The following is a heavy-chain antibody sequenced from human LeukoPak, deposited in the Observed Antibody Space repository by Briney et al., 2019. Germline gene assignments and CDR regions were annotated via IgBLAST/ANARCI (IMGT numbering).Heavy chain of an antibody. CDR2: ISYDGSDK. V-gene: IGHV3-30*18. CDR3: AKDTVTTRPRVFQH. J-gene: IGHJ1*01. D-gene: IGHD4-17*01. CDR1: GFTFSSYG. Sequence: GGSLRLSCAASGFTFSSYGMHWVRQAPGKGLEWVAVISYDGSDKYYADSVKGRFTISRDNSKNTLYLQVNSLRAEDTAVYYCAKDTVTTRPRVFQHWGQGTLVTVSS.